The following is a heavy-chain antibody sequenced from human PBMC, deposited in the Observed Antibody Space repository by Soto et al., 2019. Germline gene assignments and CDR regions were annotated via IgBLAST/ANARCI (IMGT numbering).Heavy chain of an antibody. CDR1: GFTISNYP. V-gene: IGHV3-23*01. CDR2: ISGSGDRT. Sequence: EVQLLESGGGLVQPGGSVRLSCAASGFTISNYPMSWVRQAPGKGLDWVSGISGSGDRTYYADSAKGRFTISKDISRNSLSLQLDSLGVEDTAVYFCVKDDGGYPSTAPHWGQGTLVTVSS. CDR3: VKDDGGYPSTAPH. D-gene: IGHD3-22*01. J-gene: IGHJ4*02.